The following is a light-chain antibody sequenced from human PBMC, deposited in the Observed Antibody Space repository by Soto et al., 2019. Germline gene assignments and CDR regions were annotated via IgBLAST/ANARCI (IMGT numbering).Light chain of an antibody. CDR1: NSNNGAGYD. V-gene: IGLV1-40*01. CDR3: QSYDSSLSENVI. J-gene: IGLJ2*01. CDR2: GNN. Sequence: QSVLTQPPSVSGAPGQRVTISCTGSNSNNGAGYDVHWYQQFPGTAPKLLIYGNNNRPSGVPDRFSGSKSGTSASLAIAGLQAEDEADYYCQSYDSSLSENVIFGGGTKVTVL.